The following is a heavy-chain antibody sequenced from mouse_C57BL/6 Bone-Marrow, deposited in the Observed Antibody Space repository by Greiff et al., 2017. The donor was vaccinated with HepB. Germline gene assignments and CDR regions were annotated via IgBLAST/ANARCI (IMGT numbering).Heavy chain of an antibody. CDR3: ARSIYDYDGTFAY. J-gene: IGHJ3*01. V-gene: IGHV7-3*01. Sequence: EVHLVESGGGLVQPGGSLSLSCAASGFTFTDYYMSWVRQPPGKALEWLGFIRNKANGYTTEYSASVKGRFTISRDNSQSILYLQMNALRAEDSATYYCARSIYDYDGTFAYWGQGTLVTVSA. D-gene: IGHD2-4*01. CDR1: GFTFTDYY. CDR2: IRNKANGYTT.